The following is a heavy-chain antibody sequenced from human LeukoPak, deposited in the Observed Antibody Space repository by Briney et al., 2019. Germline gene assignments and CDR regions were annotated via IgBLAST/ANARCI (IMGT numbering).Heavy chain of an antibody. CDR1: GFTFRSHA. CDR3: AKDNRRHYTSGPNPDSLH. V-gene: IGHV3-9*01. CDR2: ISWNSGSI. Sequence: GTSLRLSCATSGFTFRSHAMHWVRQPPGKGLEWVSGISWNSGSIDYADSVKGRFTISRDNAKNSLYLQMNSLRVEDTAFYYCAKDNRRHYTSGPNPDSLHWGQGALVTVSS. D-gene: IGHD6-19*01. J-gene: IGHJ4*02.